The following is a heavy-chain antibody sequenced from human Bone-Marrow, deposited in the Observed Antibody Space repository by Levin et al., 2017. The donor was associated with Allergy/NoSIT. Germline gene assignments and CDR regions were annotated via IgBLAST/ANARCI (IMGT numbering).Heavy chain of an antibody. Sequence: GASVKVSCAASGFNIDSRAMSWVRQAPGEGLEWVSSISNNRGKTYYADSVKGRFTISRDNSENTMYLQMNSLRVEDTAVFYCATDSPSSGWPNFDYWGHGTLVAVSS. CDR3: ATDSPSSGWPNFDY. CDR1: GFNIDSRA. CDR2: ISNNRGKT. V-gene: IGHV3-23*01. D-gene: IGHD6-19*01. J-gene: IGHJ4*01.